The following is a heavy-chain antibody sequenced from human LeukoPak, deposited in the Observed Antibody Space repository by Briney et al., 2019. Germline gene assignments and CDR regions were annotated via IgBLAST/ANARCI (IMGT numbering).Heavy chain of an antibody. CDR1: GGSVSSGNYY. CDR3: AREASRSSGYYSSGFYI. J-gene: IGHJ3*02. D-gene: IGHD3-22*01. CDR2: IYYSGST. V-gene: IGHV4-61*01. Sequence: SETLSLTCTVSGGSVSSGNYYWSWIRQPPGKGLEWIGYIYYSGSTNYNPSLKSRVTISVDTSKNQFSLKLSSVTAADTAVYYCAREASRSSGYYSSGFYILGEGTMVTVSS.